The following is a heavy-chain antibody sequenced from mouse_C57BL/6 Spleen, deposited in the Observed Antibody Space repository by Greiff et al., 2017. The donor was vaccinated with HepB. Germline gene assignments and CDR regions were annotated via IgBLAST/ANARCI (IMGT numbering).Heavy chain of an antibody. CDR1: GYTFTDYE. V-gene: IGHV1-15*01. CDR3: TRKEVRRYHFAY. J-gene: IGHJ3*01. CDR2: IDPETGGT. Sequence: VQLQQSGAELVRPGASVTLSCKASGYTFTDYEMHWVKQTPVHGLEWIGAIDPETGGTAYNQKFKGKAILTADKSSSTAYMELRSLTSEDSAVYYCTRKEVRRYHFAYWGQGTLVTVSA. D-gene: IGHD2-14*01.